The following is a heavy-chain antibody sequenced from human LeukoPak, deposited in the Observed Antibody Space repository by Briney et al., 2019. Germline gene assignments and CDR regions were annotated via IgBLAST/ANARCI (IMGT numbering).Heavy chain of an antibody. V-gene: IGHV3-7*01. J-gene: IGHJ4*02. Sequence: GGSLRLSCAASGFTFSSYWMSWVRQAPGKGLEWVANIKQDGSEKYYVDSVKGRFTISRDNAKNSLYLQMNSLRAEDTAVYYCARDPGYYYDSSGLVDYWGQGTLVTVSS. CDR3: ARDPGYYYDSSGLVDY. CDR1: GFTFSSYW. D-gene: IGHD3-22*01. CDR2: IKQDGSEK.